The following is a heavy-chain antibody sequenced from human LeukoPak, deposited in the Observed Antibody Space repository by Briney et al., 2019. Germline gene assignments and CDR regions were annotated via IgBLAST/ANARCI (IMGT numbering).Heavy chain of an antibody. Sequence: GGSLRLSCAASGFTFSDYYMSWIRQAPGKGLEWVSYISSSGSTIYYADSVKGRFTISRDNAKNSLYLQMNSLRAEDTAVYYCARIGYCSSTSCLKHPYYYGMDVWGQGTTVTVSS. CDR3: ARIGYCSSTSCLKHPYYYGMDV. J-gene: IGHJ6*02. CDR2: ISSSGSTI. D-gene: IGHD2-2*01. V-gene: IGHV3-11*01. CDR1: GFTFSDYY.